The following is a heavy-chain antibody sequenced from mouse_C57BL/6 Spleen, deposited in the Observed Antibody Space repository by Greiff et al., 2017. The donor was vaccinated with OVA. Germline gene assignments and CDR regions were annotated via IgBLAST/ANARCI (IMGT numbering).Heavy chain of an antibody. Sequence: EVKVVESGGGLVKPGGSLKLSCAASGFTFSSYAMSWVRQTPEKRLEWVATISDGGSYTYYPDNVKGRFTISRDNAKNNLYLQMSHLKSEDTAMYYCARDYYGSRWYFDVWGTGTTVTVSS. CDR3: ARDYYGSRWYFDV. J-gene: IGHJ1*03. CDR1: GFTFSSYA. D-gene: IGHD1-1*01. CDR2: ISDGGSYT. V-gene: IGHV5-4*01.